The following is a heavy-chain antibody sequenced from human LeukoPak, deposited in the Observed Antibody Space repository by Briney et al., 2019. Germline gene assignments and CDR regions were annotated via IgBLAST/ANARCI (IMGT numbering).Heavy chain of an antibody. CDR3: ARDAVDTANAV. CDR1: GFTFTTYW. V-gene: IGHV3-74*01. Sequence: GGSLRLSCAASGFTFTTYWMHWVRQAPGKGLVWVSHINSDGSITSYADSVKGRFTISRDNAKNTLYLQMNSLRAEDTAAYYCARDAVDTANAVWGQGTTVTVSS. D-gene: IGHD5-18*01. CDR2: INSDGSIT. J-gene: IGHJ6*02.